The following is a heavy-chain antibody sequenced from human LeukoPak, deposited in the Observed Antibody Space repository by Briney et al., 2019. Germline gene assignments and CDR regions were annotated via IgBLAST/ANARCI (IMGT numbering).Heavy chain of an antibody. CDR3: ARDLSGVAGYTYGRGIDY. V-gene: IGHV3-7*01. CDR2: IKKDGSEK. Sequence: GGSLRLSCAASGLTFSNYGMSWVRQAPGKGLEWVANIKKDGSEKYYVDSVKGRFTISRDNAKTSLYLQMNSLRAEDTAVYYCARDLSGVAGYTYGRGIDYWGQGTLVTVSS. D-gene: IGHD5-18*01. CDR1: GLTFSNYG. J-gene: IGHJ4*02.